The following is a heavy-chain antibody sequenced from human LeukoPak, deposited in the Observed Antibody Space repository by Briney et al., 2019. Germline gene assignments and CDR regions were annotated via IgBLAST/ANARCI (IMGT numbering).Heavy chain of an antibody. J-gene: IGHJ4*02. D-gene: IGHD1-26*01. CDR3: AKDPSGTYCGDY. CDR2: IRYDGNSK. Sequence: GGSLRLSCAASGFTFSSFAMHWVRQAPGKGLEWVAFIRYDGNSKYYADSVKGRFTVSRDNSKNTLYPQMNSLRDEDTALYYCAKDPSGTYCGDYWGQGTLVTVSS. V-gene: IGHV3-30*02. CDR1: GFTFSSFA.